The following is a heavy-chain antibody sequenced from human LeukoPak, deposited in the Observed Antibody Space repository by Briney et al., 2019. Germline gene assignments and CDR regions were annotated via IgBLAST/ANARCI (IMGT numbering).Heavy chain of an antibody. Sequence: RGSLRLSCAASGFTFSSYEMNWVRQAPGKGLEWVSYISRSGSNIYYADSVKGRFTISRDNAKNSLYLQMNSLRAEDTAVYYCARAAADMVAYFDYWGQGTLVSASS. CDR3: ARAAADMVAYFDY. D-gene: IGHD2-15*01. CDR1: GFTFSSYE. J-gene: IGHJ4*02. V-gene: IGHV3-48*03. CDR2: ISRSGSNI.